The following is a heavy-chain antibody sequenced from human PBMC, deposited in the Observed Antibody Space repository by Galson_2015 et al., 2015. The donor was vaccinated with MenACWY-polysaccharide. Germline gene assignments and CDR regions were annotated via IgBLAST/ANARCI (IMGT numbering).Heavy chain of an antibody. Sequence: SLRLSCAASGLKFRGSGMHWVRQAPGKGLEWVAVIQHDGSQKQYIDSVKGRFTISRDNSKNTLYLEMNSLRAEDTALYYCAREGSRIVFHAFDVWGQGTMVIVSS. D-gene: IGHD3-10*02. V-gene: IGHV3-33*01. CDR1: GLKFRGSG. CDR3: AREGSRIVFHAFDV. CDR2: IQHDGSQK. J-gene: IGHJ3*01.